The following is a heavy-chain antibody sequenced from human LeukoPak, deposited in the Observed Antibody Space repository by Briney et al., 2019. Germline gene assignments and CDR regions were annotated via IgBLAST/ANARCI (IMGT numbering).Heavy chain of an antibody. CDR3: ATRGA. Sequence: GGSLRLSCAASGIGVTTDFMTWVRQAPGKGLEWLSIIFTGSLDGTTAHADSVKGRFNISRDNSANTLYLQMDSLRTEDTAIYHCATRGAWGPGTLVTVSS. J-gene: IGHJ5*02. CDR1: GIGVTTDF. CDR2: IFTGSLDGTT. V-gene: IGHV3-53*01.